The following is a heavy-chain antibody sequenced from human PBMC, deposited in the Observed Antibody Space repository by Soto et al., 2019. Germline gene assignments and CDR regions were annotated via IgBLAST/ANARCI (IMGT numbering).Heavy chain of an antibody. J-gene: IGHJ6*02. D-gene: IGHD2-21*02. CDR3: ARDLWGYCGTDCYPLDV. CDR2: MYNTGST. Sequence: SSETLSLTCTVSGGSISSYYWSWIRQPPGKGLEWIGYMYNTGSTVYNPSLKSRVTISVDTSKNQFSLKLNAVTAADTAVYYCARDLWGYCGTDCYPLDVWGQGTMVTVSS. V-gene: IGHV4-59*01. CDR1: GGSISSYY.